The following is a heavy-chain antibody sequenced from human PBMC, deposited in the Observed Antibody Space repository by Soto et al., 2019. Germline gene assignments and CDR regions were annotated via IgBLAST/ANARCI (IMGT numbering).Heavy chain of an antibody. CDR2: IYYSGST. V-gene: IGHV4-39*01. Sequence: ETLSLTCTVSGGSISSSSYYWGWIRQPPGKGLEWIGSIYYSGSTYYNPSLKSRVTISVDTSKNQFSLKLSSVTAADTAVYYCARQRNYDILTGYYNAIDYWGQGTLVTVSS. J-gene: IGHJ4*02. CDR3: ARQRNYDILTGYYNAIDY. CDR1: GGSISSSSYY. D-gene: IGHD3-9*01.